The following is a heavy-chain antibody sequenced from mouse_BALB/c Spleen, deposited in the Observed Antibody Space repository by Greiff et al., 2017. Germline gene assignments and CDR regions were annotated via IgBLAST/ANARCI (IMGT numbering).Heavy chain of an antibody. CDR3: ARFITTVVATDYYAMDY. J-gene: IGHJ4*01. CDR2: ISSGSSTI. V-gene: IGHV5-17*02. D-gene: IGHD1-1*01. Sequence: VQLKESGGGLVQPGGSRKLSCAASGFTFSSFGMHWVRQAPEKGLEWVAYISSGSSTIYYADTVKGRFTISRDNPKNTLFLQMTSLRSEDTAMYYCARFITTVVATDYYAMDYWGQGTSVTVSS. CDR1: GFTFSSFG.